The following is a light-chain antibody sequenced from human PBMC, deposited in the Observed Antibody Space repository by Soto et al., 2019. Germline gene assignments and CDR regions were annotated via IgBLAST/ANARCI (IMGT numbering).Light chain of an antibody. CDR1: QSINSN. CDR2: GAS. Sequence: EIVMTQSPATLSVSPGERATLSCRASQSINSNLTWYQQKPGQAPRLLIYGASTRATGIPARFSGSGSGTEFTLTISSLQSEDFAVYYCQQYNNWPPLFTFVPGTKVDI. CDR3: QQYNNWPPLFT. J-gene: IGKJ3*01. V-gene: IGKV3-15*01.